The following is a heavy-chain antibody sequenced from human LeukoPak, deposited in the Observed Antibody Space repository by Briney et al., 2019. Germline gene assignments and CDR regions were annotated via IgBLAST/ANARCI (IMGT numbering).Heavy chain of an antibody. CDR3: ARDSRSSTSYGAFDI. J-gene: IGHJ3*02. V-gene: IGHV3-30*03. CDR1: GFTFSSYG. D-gene: IGHD2-2*01. Sequence: PGGSLRLSCAASGFTFSSYGMHWVRQAPGKGLEWVAVISYDGSNKYYADSVKGRFTISRDNAKNSLYLQMNSLRAEDTAVYYCARDSRSSTSYGAFDIWGQGTMVTVSS. CDR2: ISYDGSNK.